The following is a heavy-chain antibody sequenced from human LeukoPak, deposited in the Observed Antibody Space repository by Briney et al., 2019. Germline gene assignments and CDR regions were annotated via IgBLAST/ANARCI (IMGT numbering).Heavy chain of an antibody. CDR2: IYTSGST. CDR3: ARGGNCSGGSCYSDRGWFDP. Sequence: KTSETLSLTCTVSGGSISSGSYYWNWIRQPAGKGLEWIGRIYTSGSTNYNPSLKSRITISVDMSKNQFSLKLSSVTAADTAVYYCARGGNCSGGSCYSDRGWFDPWGQGTLVTVSS. CDR1: GGSISSGSYY. D-gene: IGHD2-15*01. J-gene: IGHJ5*02. V-gene: IGHV4-61*02.